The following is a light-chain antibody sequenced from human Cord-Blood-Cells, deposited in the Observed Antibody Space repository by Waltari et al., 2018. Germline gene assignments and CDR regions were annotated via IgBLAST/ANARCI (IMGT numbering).Light chain of an antibody. J-gene: IGLJ2*01. CDR2: GKN. Sequence: SSELTQDPAVSVALGQTVRITCQGDSLRSYYASWYQQKPGQAPVLVILGKNNRASRVPDPFPCSSSRKTASLTIPGAQAEDEAEYFRYSRDSSCNHVVIGGGTKLAVL. CDR1: SLRSYY. CDR3: YSRDSSCNHVV. V-gene: IGLV3-19*01.